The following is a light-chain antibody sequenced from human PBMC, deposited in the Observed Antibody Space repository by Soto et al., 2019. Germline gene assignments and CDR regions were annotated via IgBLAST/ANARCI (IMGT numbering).Light chain of an antibody. J-gene: IGKJ1*01. CDR3: QQYDSSPRT. CDR1: QSVTSNY. Sequence: EIVLTQSPGTVSLSPGERATLSCRASQSVTSNYLVWYQQKPGQAPRLLIYDTSSRATGVPDRFSGSGSGTDFTLTISRLEPEDFAVYYCQQYDSSPRTFGQGTKVEIK. CDR2: DTS. V-gene: IGKV3-20*01.